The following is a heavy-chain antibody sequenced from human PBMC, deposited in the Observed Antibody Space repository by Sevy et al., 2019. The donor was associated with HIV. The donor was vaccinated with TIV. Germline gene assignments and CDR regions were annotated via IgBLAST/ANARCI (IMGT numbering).Heavy chain of an antibody. V-gene: IGHV3-23*01. CDR1: GFTFSSYA. CDR3: AKDRGSSWSFNWFDPWGQGTLVTVSSGWTFCHCDYYYSYYMDV. Sequence: GGSLRLSCAASGFTFSSYAMSWVRQAPGKGLEWVSAISGSGGSTYYADSMKGRFTISRDNSKNTVSLQMNRLRVEDTAVYYCAKDRGSSWSFNWFDPWGQGTLVTVSSGWTFCHCDYYYSYYMDVWGKGTTVTVSS. D-gene: IGHD6-13*01. CDR2: ISGSGGST. J-gene: IGHJ6*03.